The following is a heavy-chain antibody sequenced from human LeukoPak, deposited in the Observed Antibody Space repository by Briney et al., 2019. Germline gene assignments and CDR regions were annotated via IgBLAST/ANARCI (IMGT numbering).Heavy chain of an antibody. J-gene: IGHJ4*02. D-gene: IGHD3-22*01. CDR1: GGSISSYY. V-gene: IGHV4-34*01. CDR3: AGHRRGYYPGYFDY. CDR2: INHSGST. Sequence: SETLSLTCTVSGGSISSYYWSWLRQPPGRGLEWVGEINHSGSTNYNPSLKRRVAISVDTSKNQFSLKLSSVTAADTAVYYCAGHRRGYYPGYFDYWGQGTLVTVSS.